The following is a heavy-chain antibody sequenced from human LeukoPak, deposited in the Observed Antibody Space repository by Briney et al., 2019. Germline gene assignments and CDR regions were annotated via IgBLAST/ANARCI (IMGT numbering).Heavy chain of an antibody. V-gene: IGHV3-30*03. Sequence: GGSLRLSCAASGFTFSSYGMHWVRQAPGKGLEWVAVISHDGSKKYYADSVKGRFTISRDNSKNTLYLQMNSLRDEDTAVYYCASSERIQLCNYWGQGTLVTVSS. J-gene: IGHJ4*02. D-gene: IGHD5-18*01. CDR3: ASSERIQLCNY. CDR2: ISHDGSKK. CDR1: GFTFSSYG.